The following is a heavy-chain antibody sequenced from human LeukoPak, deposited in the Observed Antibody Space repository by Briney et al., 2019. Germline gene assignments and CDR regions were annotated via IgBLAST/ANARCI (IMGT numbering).Heavy chain of an antibody. J-gene: IGHJ6*03. CDR3: AKGVGGYCSGGSCYYRYHHLDV. CDR1: GFTFSSYG. Sequence: PGGSLRLSCAASGFTFSSYGMHWVRQAPGKGLEWVAFIRYDGSNKYYADSVKGRFIISRDNSKNTLYLQMNSLRAEDTAVYYCAKGVGGYCSGGSCYYRYHHLDVWGKGTTGTISS. V-gene: IGHV3-30*02. D-gene: IGHD2-15*01. CDR2: IRYDGSNK.